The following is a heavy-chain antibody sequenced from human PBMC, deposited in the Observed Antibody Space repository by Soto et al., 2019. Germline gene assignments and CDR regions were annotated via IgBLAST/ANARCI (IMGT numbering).Heavy chain of an antibody. D-gene: IGHD2-15*01. CDR1: GFTFSSYS. V-gene: IGHV3-48*04. J-gene: IGHJ2*01. Sequence: LRLSCAASGFTFSSYSMNWVRQAPGKGLEWVSYISSSSSTIYYADSVKGRFTISRDNAKNSLYLQMNSLRAEDTALYHCARDRLPDEEYCSGGSCYWYFDIWGRGTLVTV. CDR3: ARDRLPDEEYCSGGSCYWYFDI. CDR2: ISSSSSTI.